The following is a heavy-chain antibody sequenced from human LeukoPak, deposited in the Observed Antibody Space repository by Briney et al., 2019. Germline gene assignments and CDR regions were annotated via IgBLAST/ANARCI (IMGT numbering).Heavy chain of an antibody. Sequence: SQTLSLTCTVSGGSISSGAYYWSWIRQHPGKGLEWIGYIYYSGSTYYNPSLKSRVTISVDTSKNQFSLKLSSVTAADTAVYYCARTLVDTAMVTSLYYYGMDVWGQGTTVTVSS. CDR3: ARTLVDTAMVTSLYYYGMDV. CDR2: IYYSGST. CDR1: GGSISSGAYY. J-gene: IGHJ6*02. V-gene: IGHV4-31*03. D-gene: IGHD5-18*01.